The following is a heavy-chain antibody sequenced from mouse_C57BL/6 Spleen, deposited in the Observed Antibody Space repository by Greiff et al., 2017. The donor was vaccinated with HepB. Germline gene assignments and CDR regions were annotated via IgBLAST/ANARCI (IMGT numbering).Heavy chain of an antibody. CDR1: GYTFTSYW. Sequence: HVQLQQPGAELVRPGSSVKLSCKASGYTFTSYWLHWVKQRPIQGLEWIGNIDPSDSETHYNQKFKDKATLTVDKSSSTAYMQLSSLTSEDSAVYYCARYDGYDPLYAMDYWGQGTSVTVSS. D-gene: IGHD2-2*01. CDR3: ARYDGYDPLYAMDY. CDR2: IDPSDSET. V-gene: IGHV1-52*01. J-gene: IGHJ4*01.